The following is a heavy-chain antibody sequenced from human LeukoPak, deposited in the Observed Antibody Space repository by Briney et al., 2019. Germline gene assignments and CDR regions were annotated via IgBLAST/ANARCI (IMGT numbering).Heavy chain of an antibody. D-gene: IGHD3-22*01. CDR3: ARNYDRMDY. CDR1: GGSISDYY. V-gene: IGHV4-59*01. J-gene: IGHJ4*02. Sequence: TPSETLSLTCTVSGGSISDYYWSWIRQPPGRGLEWLGYIYYSGTTHYNPSLKSRVTMSVDTSKNQFSLKVRSVTAADTAVYFCARNYDRMDYWGQGTLVTVSS. CDR2: IYYSGTT.